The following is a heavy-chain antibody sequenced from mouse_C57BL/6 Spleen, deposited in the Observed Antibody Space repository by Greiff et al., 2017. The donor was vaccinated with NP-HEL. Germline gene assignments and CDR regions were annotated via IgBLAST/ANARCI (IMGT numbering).Heavy chain of an antibody. CDR3: TSHWEDYAMDY. J-gene: IGHJ4*01. CDR2: IDPETGGT. V-gene: IGHV1-15*01. CDR1: GYTFTDYE. D-gene: IGHD4-1*01. Sequence: VQLQQSGAELVRPGASVTPSYKASGYTFTDYEMHWVKQTPVHGLEWIGAIDPETGGTAYNQKFKGKAILTADKSSSTAYMELRSLTSEDSAVYYCTSHWEDYAMDYWGQGTSVTVSS.